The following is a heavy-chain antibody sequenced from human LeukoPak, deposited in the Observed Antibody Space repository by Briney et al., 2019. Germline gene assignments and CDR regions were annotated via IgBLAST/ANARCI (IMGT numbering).Heavy chain of an antibody. D-gene: IGHD5-18*01. J-gene: IGHJ4*02. CDR3: ARFFEKSDTAMVTPLDY. CDR1: GYTFTSYG. V-gene: IGHV1-18*04. CDR2: ISAYNGNT. Sequence: ASVKVSCKASGYTFTSYGISWGRQAPGHGLEWMGWISAYNGNTNYAQKLQGRVTMTTDTSTSTAYMELRSLRSDDTAVYYCARFFEKSDTAMVTPLDYWGQGTLVTVSS.